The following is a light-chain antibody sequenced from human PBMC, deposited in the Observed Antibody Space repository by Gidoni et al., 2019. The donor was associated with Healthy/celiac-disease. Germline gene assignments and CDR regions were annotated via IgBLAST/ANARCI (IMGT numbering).Light chain of an antibody. CDR2: GNS. V-gene: IGLV1-40*01. J-gene: IGLJ2*01. CDR1: SSNIGAGDD. Sequence: QSVLTQPPSVSGAPGQRVTISCTGSSSNIGAGDDVHWSQQLPGTAPKLLIHGNSNRPSGVPDRFSGSKSGTSASLAITGLQAEDEADYYCKSYDSSLSVVFGGGTKLTVL. CDR3: KSYDSSLSVV.